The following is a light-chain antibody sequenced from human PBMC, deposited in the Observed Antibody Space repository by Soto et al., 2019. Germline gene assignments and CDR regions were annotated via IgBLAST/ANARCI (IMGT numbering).Light chain of an antibody. CDR3: QQYDNLPRRT. CDR1: QDISNY. CDR2: AAS. J-gene: IGKJ2*01. Sequence: DIQMTQSPSSLSASVGDRVTITCQASQDISNYLNWYQQKPGKAPKLLIYAASNLETGVPSRFSGSGSGTDFAFTISILQPEDLATYYFQQYDNLPRRTFGQGTKLEI. V-gene: IGKV1-33*01.